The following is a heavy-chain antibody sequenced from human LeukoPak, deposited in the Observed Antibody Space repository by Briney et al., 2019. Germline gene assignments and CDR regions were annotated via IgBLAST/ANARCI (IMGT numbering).Heavy chain of an antibody. Sequence: GGSLRLSCAVSGFTFSSYAMSWVRQAPGKGLEWVSAISGSGGSTYYADSVKGRFTISRDNSKNTLYLQMNSLRAEDTAVYYCAKGGDYYGSGSPFDYWGQGTLVTVSS. CDR2: ISGSGGST. CDR3: AKGGDYYGSGSPFDY. D-gene: IGHD3-10*01. J-gene: IGHJ4*02. CDR1: GFTFSSYA. V-gene: IGHV3-23*01.